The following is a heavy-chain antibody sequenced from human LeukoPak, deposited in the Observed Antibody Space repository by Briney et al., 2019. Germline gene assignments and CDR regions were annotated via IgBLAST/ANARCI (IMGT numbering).Heavy chain of an antibody. V-gene: IGHV3-21*01. Sequence: GGSLRLSCAASGFTFSSYSMNWVRQAPGKGLEWVSSISSSSSYIYYADSVKGRFTVSRDNAKNSLYLQMNSLRAEDTAVYYCARDVWVATILGSYYYYYGMDVWGQGTTVTVSS. J-gene: IGHJ6*02. CDR3: ARDVWVATILGSYYYYYGMDV. D-gene: IGHD5-12*01. CDR2: ISSSSSYI. CDR1: GFTFSSYS.